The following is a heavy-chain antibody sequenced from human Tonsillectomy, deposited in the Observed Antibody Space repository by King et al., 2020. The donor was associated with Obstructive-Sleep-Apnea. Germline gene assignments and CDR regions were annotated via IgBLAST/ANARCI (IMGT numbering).Heavy chain of an antibody. V-gene: IGHV1-18*04. D-gene: IGHD1-20*01. Sequence: QVQLVESGAEVKKPGASVKVSCKASGYTFTSYGISWVRQAPGQGLEWMGWISVYNGNTNYAQKFQGRVTMTTDTSTSTAYMELRSLRSDDTAVYYCATDRNNWNWFDPWGQGTLVTVSS. CDR1: GYTFTSYG. CDR3: ATDRNNWNWFDP. CDR2: ISVYNGNT. J-gene: IGHJ5*02.